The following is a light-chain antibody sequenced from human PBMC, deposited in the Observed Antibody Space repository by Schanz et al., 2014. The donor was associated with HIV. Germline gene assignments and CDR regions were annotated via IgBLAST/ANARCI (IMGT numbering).Light chain of an antibody. CDR2: EVS. V-gene: IGLV2-14*02. J-gene: IGLJ3*02. CDR1: SSDVGSYNL. CDR3: SSYIGTGTLEV. Sequence: QSALTQPASVSGSPGQSITISCTGTSSDVGSYNLVSWYQQHPGKAPKLMIYEVSKRPSGVSNRFSGSKSGNTASLTISGLQAEDEADYYCSSYIGTGTLEVFGGGTKLTVL.